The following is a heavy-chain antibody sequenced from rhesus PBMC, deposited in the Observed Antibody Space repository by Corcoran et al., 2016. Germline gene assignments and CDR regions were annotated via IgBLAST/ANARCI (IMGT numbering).Heavy chain of an antibody. CDR2: ITKGCDRT. J-gene: IGHJ4*01. CDR1: GFTFSDYY. CDR3: TRANWGSDY. D-gene: IGHD7-45*01. V-gene: IGHV3-178*01. Sequence: EVQLVESGGGLAKPGGSLRLSCAASGFTFSDYYMDWVRQVPGKGRRCVARITKGCDRTWHADSVRDRFTITRENAKNTRDLKMNSLRPGDTAVYYCTRANWGSDYWGQGVLVTVSS.